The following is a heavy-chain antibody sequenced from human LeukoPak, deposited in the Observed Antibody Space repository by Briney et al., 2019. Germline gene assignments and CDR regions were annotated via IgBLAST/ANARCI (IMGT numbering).Heavy chain of an antibody. CDR3: TTFYAGLTDY. Sequence: GGSLRLSCAASGFTFNTYWLSWVRQAPGKGLEWLATIKQDGSEKFYVDSVKGRFTISRDNAKNSLYLQMNSLRAEDTAVYYCTTFYAGLTDYWGQGTLVTVSS. D-gene: IGHD2/OR15-2a*01. CDR2: IKQDGSEK. J-gene: IGHJ4*02. CDR1: GFTFNTYW. V-gene: IGHV3-7*05.